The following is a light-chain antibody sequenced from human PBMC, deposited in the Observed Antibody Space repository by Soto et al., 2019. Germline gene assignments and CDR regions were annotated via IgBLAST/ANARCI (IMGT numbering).Light chain of an antibody. CDR2: DAF. CDR3: QHRSNWPPT. V-gene: IGKV3-11*01. Sequence: EVVLTQSPATLSLSPGERATLSCRASQSISSYLAWYQQKPGQSPMRLISDAFNRATGITARFSGSGSGTDSTLAISSLESEAFVEYYCQHRSNWPPTLGQGTKLEIK. CDR1: QSISSY. J-gene: IGKJ2*01.